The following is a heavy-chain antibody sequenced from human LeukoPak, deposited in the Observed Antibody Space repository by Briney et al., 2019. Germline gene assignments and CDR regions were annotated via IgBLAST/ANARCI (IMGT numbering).Heavy chain of an antibody. J-gene: IGHJ5*02. V-gene: IGHV4-31*03. CDR2: IYYSGST. CDR1: GGSISSGGYY. Sequence: ASETLSLTRTVSGGSISSGGYYWSWIRQHPGKGLEWIGYIYYSGSTYYNPSLKSRVTISVDTSKNQFSLKLSSVTAADTAVYYCARDAMVRGVIDPWGQGTLVTVSS. CDR3: ARDAMVRGVIDP. D-gene: IGHD3-10*01.